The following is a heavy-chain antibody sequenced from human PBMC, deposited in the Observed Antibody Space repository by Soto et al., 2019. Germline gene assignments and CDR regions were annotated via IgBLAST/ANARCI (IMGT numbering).Heavy chain of an antibody. CDR2: IYYSGST. V-gene: IGHV4-59*11. Sequence: SETLSLTCNVTGDSIKTHYWSWIRQPPGKGLGWIGYIYYSGSTLYNPSLKRRVTISVDTAKNQFSLRLNSLTAADTAVYYCASGWMAAFDTWGQGTLVTVSS. CDR3: ASGWMAAFDT. J-gene: IGHJ5*02. CDR1: GDSIKTHY. D-gene: IGHD2-2*03.